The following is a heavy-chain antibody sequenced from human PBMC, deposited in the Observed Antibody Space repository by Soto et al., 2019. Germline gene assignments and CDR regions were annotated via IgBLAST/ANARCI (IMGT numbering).Heavy chain of an antibody. V-gene: IGHV6-1*01. Sequence: QVQLQESGPGLVKPSQTLSLTCAISGDSVSSNSAAWNWIRLSPSRGLEWLARTYYRSRWYNDYAVSVRSRITVNPDTSKNQLSLQLTSVTPEDTAVYYCDGTTSHKWYYMDVWGKGTTVTVSS. CDR3: DGTTSHKWYYMDV. CDR1: GDSVSSNSAA. D-gene: IGHD1-7*01. CDR2: TYYRSRWYN. J-gene: IGHJ6*03.